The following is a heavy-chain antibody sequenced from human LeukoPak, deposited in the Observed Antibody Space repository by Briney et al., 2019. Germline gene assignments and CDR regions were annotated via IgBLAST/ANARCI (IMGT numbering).Heavy chain of an antibody. CDR3: ARSQGNYYDSSGYYS. CDR1: GGSFSGYY. D-gene: IGHD3-22*01. CDR2: INHSGST. J-gene: IGHJ4*02. Sequence: SETLSLTCAVYGGSFSGYYWSWIRQPPGKGLEWIVEINHSGSTSYNPSLKSRVTISVDTSKNQFSLKLSSVTAADTAVYYCARSQGNYYDSSGYYSWGQGTLVTVSS. V-gene: IGHV4-34*01.